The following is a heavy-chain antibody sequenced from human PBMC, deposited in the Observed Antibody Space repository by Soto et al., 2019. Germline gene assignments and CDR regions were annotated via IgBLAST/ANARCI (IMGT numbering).Heavy chain of an antibody. J-gene: IGHJ4*02. CDR2: IYYSGST. CDR3: ARTYGPFDY. Sequence: SETLSLTCTVSGGSISSSSYYWGWIRQPPGKGLEWIGYIYYSGSTNYNPSLKSRVTISVDTSKNQFSLKLSSVTAADTAVYYCARTYGPFDYWGQGTLVTVSS. D-gene: IGHD4-17*01. V-gene: IGHV4-61*05. CDR1: GGSISSSSYY.